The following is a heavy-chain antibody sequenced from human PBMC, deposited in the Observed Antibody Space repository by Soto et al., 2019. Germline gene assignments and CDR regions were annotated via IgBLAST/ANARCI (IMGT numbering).Heavy chain of an antibody. CDR2: ILPVFRTP. V-gene: IGHV1-69*01. D-gene: IGHD3-10*01. J-gene: IGHJ6*02. CDR3: ARDDGEGGMDV. Sequence: QMHLVQSGPEVRKPGASVKVSCKASGGTFGDYGIDWVRQAPGHGLEWMGGILPVFRTPRHAQKFKGRVSLTVDEVTNTPFMELNSLRPEDTATYYCARDDGEGGMDVWGQGTMVIVSS. CDR1: GGTFGDYG.